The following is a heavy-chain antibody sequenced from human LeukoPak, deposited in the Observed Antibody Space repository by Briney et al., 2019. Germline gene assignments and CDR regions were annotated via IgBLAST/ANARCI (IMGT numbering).Heavy chain of an antibody. CDR3: ASVRHPGDAFDI. J-gene: IGHJ3*02. CDR2: LNNDGTIT. CDR1: RFTFTSYW. V-gene: IGHV3-74*01. Sequence: GGSLRLSCAASRFTFTSYWMNWVRQAPGKGLMWVARLNNDGTITSYADSVKGRFTISRDNAKNTVYLQMNSLRVEDTAMYFCASVRHPGDAFDIWGQGTRVTVSS.